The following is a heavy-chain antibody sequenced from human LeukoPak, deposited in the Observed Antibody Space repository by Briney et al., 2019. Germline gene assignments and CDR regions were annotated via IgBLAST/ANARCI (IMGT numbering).Heavy chain of an antibody. CDR2: ISGSGGST. V-gene: IGHV3-23*01. Sequence: GGSLRLSCAASGFTFSSYAMSWVRRAPGKGLEWVSAISGSGGSTYCADSVKGRFTISRDNAKNSLYLQMNSLRAEDTAVYYCARVLWFGEAALDYWGQGTLVTVSS. CDR3: ARVLWFGEAALDY. D-gene: IGHD3-10*01. J-gene: IGHJ4*02. CDR1: GFTFSSYA.